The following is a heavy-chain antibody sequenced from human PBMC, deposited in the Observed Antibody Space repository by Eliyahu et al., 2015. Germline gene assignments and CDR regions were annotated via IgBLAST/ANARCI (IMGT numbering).Heavy chain of an antibody. J-gene: IGHJ4*02. Sequence: EVQLLESGGGLVQPGGSLRLSCAASGFXFSSYAMSWVRQAPGKGLEWVSAISGSGGSTYYADSVKGRFTISRDNSKNTLYLQMNSLRAEDTAVYYCARVEQSGFDFDYWGQGTLVTVSS. CDR1: GFXFSSYA. V-gene: IGHV3-23*01. CDR2: ISGSGGST. D-gene: IGHD3-10*01. CDR3: ARVEQSGFDFDY.